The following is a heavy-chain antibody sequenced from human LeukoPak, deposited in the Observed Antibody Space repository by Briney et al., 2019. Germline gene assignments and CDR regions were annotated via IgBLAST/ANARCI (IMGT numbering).Heavy chain of an antibody. V-gene: IGHV1-46*01. Sequence: ASVKVSCKASGYIFTSYYMHWVRQAPGQGLEWMGIINPSGGSTSYAQKFQGRVTMTRDTSTGTVYMELSSLRSEDTAVYYCARDVLRFLEWLFPPSEFYSSSSDLDYWGQGTLVTVSS. D-gene: IGHD3-3*01. CDR2: INPSGGST. CDR1: GYIFTSYY. CDR3: ARDVLRFLEWLFPPSEFYSSSSDLDY. J-gene: IGHJ4*02.